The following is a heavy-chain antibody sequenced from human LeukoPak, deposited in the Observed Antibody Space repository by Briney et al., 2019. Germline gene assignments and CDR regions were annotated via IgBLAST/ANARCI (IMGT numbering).Heavy chain of an antibody. Sequence: PSETLSLTCTVSGGSISSYYWSWIRQPPGKGLEWIGYIYYSGSTYYNPSLKSRVTISVDTSKNQFSLKLSSVTAADTAVYYCARGTPLAYCGGDCYSEKTFDYWGQGTLVTVSS. CDR2: IYYSGST. D-gene: IGHD2-21*02. CDR3: ARGTPLAYCGGDCYSEKTFDY. J-gene: IGHJ4*02. CDR1: GGSISSYY. V-gene: IGHV4-59*08.